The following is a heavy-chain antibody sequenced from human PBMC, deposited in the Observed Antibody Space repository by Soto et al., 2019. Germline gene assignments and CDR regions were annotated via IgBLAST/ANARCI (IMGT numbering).Heavy chain of an antibody. J-gene: IGHJ4*01. CDR1: GYIFSGYW. CDR2: IYPGDSDT. D-gene: IGHD2-2*01. CDR3: ARLLGGGSAAMAFDY. V-gene: IGHV5-51*01. Sequence: GESLKISCQGSGYIFSGYWIGLVRQLPGKGLEWMGIIYPGDSDTRYSPSFQGQVTISADKSTTTAYLQWSSLKASDSAIYYCARLLGGGSAAMAFDYWGDGSLVTVSS.